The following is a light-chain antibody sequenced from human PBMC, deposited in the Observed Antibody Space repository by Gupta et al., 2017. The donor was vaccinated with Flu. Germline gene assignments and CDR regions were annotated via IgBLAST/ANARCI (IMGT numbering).Light chain of an antibody. V-gene: IGKV3-15*01. CDR1: QGGSSR. CDR2: GAS. CDR3: TKYDNWAWT. J-gene: IGKJ1*01. Sequence: PASLSVSAGDRATITCRASQGGSSRLAGYQQKPGKAPKLRRYGASTRESGIPTRVSGRGSGTECTLTIRSLQSEDLAVDYGTKYDNWAWTFGKGTKVEIK.